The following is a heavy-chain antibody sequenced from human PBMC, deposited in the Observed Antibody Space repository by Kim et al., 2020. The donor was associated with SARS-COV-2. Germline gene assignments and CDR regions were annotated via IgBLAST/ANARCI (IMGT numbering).Heavy chain of an antibody. J-gene: IGHJ4*02. CDR1: GFTFATYP. CDR3: AKGSGAVAGRMV. V-gene: IGHV3-23*01. CDR2: LTASGAST. Sequence: GGSLRLSCAASGFTFATYPMIWVRQAPGKGLEWVSGLTASGASTYYADSVKGRFTISRDNSKNTLYLQMNSLRVEDTAVYYCAKGSGAVAGRMVWGQGTLVTVSS. D-gene: IGHD6-19*01.